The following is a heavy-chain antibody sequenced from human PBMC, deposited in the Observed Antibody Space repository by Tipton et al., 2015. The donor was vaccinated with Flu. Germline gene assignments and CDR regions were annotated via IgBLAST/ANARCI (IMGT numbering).Heavy chain of an antibody. CDR1: GGSISSYF. D-gene: IGHD3-16*01. CDR3: AREWGDAFDI. CDR2: VSASGSI. V-gene: IGHV4-4*07. J-gene: IGHJ3*02. Sequence: TLSLTCTVSGGSISSYFWTYIRQPAGGGLEWIGRVSASGSINYNPSLRSRVTMSVDTSKNQFSLKLRSVTAADTAVYYCAREWGDAFDIWGQGTMVTVSS.